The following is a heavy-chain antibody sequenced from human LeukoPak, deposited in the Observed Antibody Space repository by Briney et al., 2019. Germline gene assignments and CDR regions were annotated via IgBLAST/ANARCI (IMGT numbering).Heavy chain of an antibody. CDR3: ARGLRYFDWLSNWFGP. V-gene: IGHV4-38-2*01. CDR2: IYYSGST. Sequence: GSLRLSCAASGFTFSHYGVHWVRQPPGKGLEWIGSIYYSGSTYYNPSLKSRVTISVDTSKNQFSLKLNSVTAADTAVYYCARGLRYFDWLSNWFGPWGQGTLVTVSS. CDR1: GFTFSHYG. J-gene: IGHJ5*02. D-gene: IGHD3-9*01.